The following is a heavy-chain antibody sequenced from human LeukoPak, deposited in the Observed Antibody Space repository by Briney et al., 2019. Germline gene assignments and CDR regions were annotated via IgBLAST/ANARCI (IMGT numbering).Heavy chain of an antibody. Sequence: SETLSLTCTVPAYSISSAYYWGWIRQPPGKGLEWIGSIYHSGSTYYNPSLKSRVTIPVDTSKNQFSLRLTSVTAADTAVYYCARQLDHYDNIYYFDYWGQETLVTVST. V-gene: IGHV4-38-2*02. CDR3: ARQLDHYDNIYYFDY. D-gene: IGHD3-16*01. CDR2: IYHSGST. J-gene: IGHJ4*02. CDR1: AYSISSAYY.